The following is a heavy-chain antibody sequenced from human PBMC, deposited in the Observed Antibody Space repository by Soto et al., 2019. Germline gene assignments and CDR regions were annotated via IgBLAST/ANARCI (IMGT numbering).Heavy chain of an antibody. CDR1: GYSFISYG. CDR2: ISGYNGHT. CDR3: ARDVEYCIGGECYPHFYYGMDV. D-gene: IGHD2-8*02. V-gene: IGHV1-18*04. J-gene: IGHJ6*02. Sequence: PGPSVKVSCKASGYSFISYGISWVRQAPGQGLEWMGWISGYNGHTNNTEKLQGRVTMTTDTSTSTAYMELRSLRSDDTAVYYCARDVEYCIGGECYPHFYYGMDVWGQGTTVTVSS.